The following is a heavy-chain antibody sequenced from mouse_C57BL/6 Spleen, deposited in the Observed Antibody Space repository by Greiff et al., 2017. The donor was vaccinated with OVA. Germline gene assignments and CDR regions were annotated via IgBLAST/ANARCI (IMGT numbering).Heavy chain of an antibody. CDR3: ARRHGSSYAMDY. V-gene: IGHV1-61*01. Sequence: QVQLQQPGAELVRPGSSVKLSCKASGYTFTSYWMDWVKQRPGQGLEWIGNIYPSDSETHYNQKFKDKATLTVDKSSSTAYMQLSSLTPEDSAVYYCARRHGSSYAMDYWGQGTSVTVSS. D-gene: IGHD1-1*01. J-gene: IGHJ4*01. CDR1: GYTFTSYW. CDR2: IYPSDSET.